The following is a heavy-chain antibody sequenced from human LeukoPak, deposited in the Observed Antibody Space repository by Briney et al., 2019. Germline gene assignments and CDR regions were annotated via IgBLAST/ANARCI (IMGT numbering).Heavy chain of an antibody. V-gene: IGHV3-30*19. Sequence: GGSLRLSCAASGFTFSSYGMHWVRQAPGKGLEWVASISYDGSNKHFADSVKGRFTISRDNSKKTLYLQMNSLRAEDTAVYYCAKVGLATAGGDAFDIWGQGTMVTVSS. CDR2: ISYDGSNK. CDR3: AKVGLATAGGDAFDI. J-gene: IGHJ3*02. CDR1: GFTFSSYG. D-gene: IGHD5-12*01.